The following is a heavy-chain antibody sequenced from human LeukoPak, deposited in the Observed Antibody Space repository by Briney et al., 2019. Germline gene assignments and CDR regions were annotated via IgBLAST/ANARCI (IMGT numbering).Heavy chain of an antibody. D-gene: IGHD2-21*02. V-gene: IGHV3-7*01. CDR3: ARDPPYCSGDCYSDY. J-gene: IGHJ4*02. Sequence: GGSLRLSCAASGFTFSNAWMSWVRQAPGKGLEWVANINQDGSERHYVDSVKGRFTISRDNAKNSLYLQVNSLRAEGTAVYYCARDPPYCSGDCYSDYWGQGTLVTVSS. CDR2: INQDGSER. CDR1: GFTFSNAW.